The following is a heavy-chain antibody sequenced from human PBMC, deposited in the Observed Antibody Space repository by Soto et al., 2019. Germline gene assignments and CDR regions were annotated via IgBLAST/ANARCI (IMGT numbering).Heavy chain of an antibody. CDR2: ISAYNGNT. J-gene: IGHJ4*02. D-gene: IGHD5-12*01. V-gene: IGHV1-18*01. CDR1: GYTFTSYG. CDR3: ARDGYGSGYDRGSGWYFDY. Sequence: EASVKVSCKASGYTFTSYGISWVRQAPGQGLEWMGWISAYNGNTNYAQKLQGRVTMTTDTSTSTAYMELRSLRSDDTAVYYCARDGYGSGYDRGSGWYFDYWGQGTLVTVSS.